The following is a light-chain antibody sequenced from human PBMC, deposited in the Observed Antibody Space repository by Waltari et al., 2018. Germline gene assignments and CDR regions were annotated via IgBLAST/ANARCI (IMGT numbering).Light chain of an antibody. Sequence: SYELTQQPSVSVSPGQTASMPCSADRLRDNYACWSQQKPAQSPVLVIYQATKRPSSVPKRFSVSKSGNTATLIISGTQAMDEADYYYQAWNSITANYVFRPGTKKTVL. CDR1: RLRDNY. J-gene: IGLJ1*01. CDR3: QAWNSITANYV. CDR2: QAT. V-gene: IGLV3-1*01.